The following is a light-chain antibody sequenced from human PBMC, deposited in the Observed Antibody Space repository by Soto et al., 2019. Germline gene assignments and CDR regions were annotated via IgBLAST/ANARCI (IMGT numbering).Light chain of an antibody. J-gene: IGKJ1*01. CDR2: GAS. CDR3: QPSHSTPWT. Sequence: DIQMTQSPSSLSASVGDRVTITCRASQTITTYLNWYQQKPGKAPKLLIYGASSLQSGVPSRFTGSGSGTDFIINISSLQPEDSATYPCQPSHSTPWTFGQGTKVEIK. CDR1: QTITTY. V-gene: IGKV1-39*01.